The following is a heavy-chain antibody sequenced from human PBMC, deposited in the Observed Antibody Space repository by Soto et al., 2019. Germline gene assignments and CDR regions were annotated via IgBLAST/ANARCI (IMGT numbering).Heavy chain of an antibody. CDR2: ISSNGGST. CDR1: GFTFSSYA. V-gene: IGHV3-64*01. D-gene: IGHD6-19*01. Sequence: GGSLRLSCAASGFTFSSYAMHWVRQAPGKGLEYVSAISSNGGSTYYANSVKGRFTISRDNSKNTLYLQMGSLRAEDMAVYYCARGSSGWYEGNWFDPWGQGTLVTVSS. CDR3: ARGSSGWYEGNWFDP. J-gene: IGHJ5*02.